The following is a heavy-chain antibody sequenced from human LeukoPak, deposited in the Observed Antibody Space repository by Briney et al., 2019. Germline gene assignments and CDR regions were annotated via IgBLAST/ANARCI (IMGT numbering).Heavy chain of an antibody. CDR2: INPNSGGT. Sequence: GASVKVSCKASGYTFTGYYMHWVRQAPGQGLEWMGWINPNSGGTNYAQKFQGRVTMTRDTSISTAYMELSRLRSDDTAVHYCAGGGTGTRFPYWFDPWGQGTLVTVSS. V-gene: IGHV1-2*02. D-gene: IGHD1-7*01. CDR3: AGGGTGTRFPYWFDP. CDR1: GYTFTGYY. J-gene: IGHJ5*02.